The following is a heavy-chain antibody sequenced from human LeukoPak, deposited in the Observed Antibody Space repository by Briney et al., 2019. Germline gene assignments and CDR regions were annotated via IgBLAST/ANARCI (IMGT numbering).Heavy chain of an antibody. CDR3: AKLGCTGTTCYANY. Sequence: GGSLRLSCAASGVTFSSYAMNWVRQAPGKGLEWVSVISGSGGSTYYADSAKGRFTISRDNSKNTLYLQMNSLRAEDTAVYYCAKLGCTGTTCYANYWGQGAPVTVSS. J-gene: IGHJ4*02. D-gene: IGHD2-2*01. V-gene: IGHV3-23*01. CDR1: GVTFSSYA. CDR2: ISGSGGST.